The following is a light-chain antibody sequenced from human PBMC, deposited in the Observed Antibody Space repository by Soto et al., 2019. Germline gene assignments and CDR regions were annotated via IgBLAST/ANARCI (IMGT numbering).Light chain of an antibody. CDR2: EVS. CDR1: SSDVGGYNY. J-gene: IGLJ1*01. V-gene: IGLV2-14*01. Sequence: QSALTQPASVSGSPGQSITISCTGTSSDVGGYNYVSWYQQDPGKAPKLIIYEVSNRPSGVSSRFSGSKSGNTASLTISGLQAEDEADYYCNSYTSKSTGVFGTGTKVTVL. CDR3: NSYTSKSTGV.